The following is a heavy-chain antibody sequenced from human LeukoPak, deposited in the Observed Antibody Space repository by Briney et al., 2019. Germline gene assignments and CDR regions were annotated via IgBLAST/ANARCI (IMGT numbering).Heavy chain of an antibody. CDR2: IKQDGSEK. V-gene: IGHV3-7*05. J-gene: IGHJ4*02. Sequence: GGSLRLSCAASGCTFSNYWMNWVRQAPGKGLEWVANIKQDGSEKYYVDSVKGRFTISRDNAKNSLFLQMNSLRAEDTAVYYCARVYSSLWAPSFDYWGQGALVTVSS. CDR3: ARVYSSLWAPSFDY. D-gene: IGHD3-22*01. CDR1: GCTFSNYW.